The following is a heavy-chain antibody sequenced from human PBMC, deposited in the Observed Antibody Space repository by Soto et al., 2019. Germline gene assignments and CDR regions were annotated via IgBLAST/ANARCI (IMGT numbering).Heavy chain of an antibody. CDR1: AGSITSGDYY. CDR2: IYYSGST. CDR3: ARDHKYCTSTSCYRAAFDY. J-gene: IGHJ4*02. Sequence: SETLSLTCTASAGSITSGDYYWTWIRQPPGKGLEWIGYIYYSGSTFYNPSLKSRVTISLDTSKSQFSLKLSSVTAADTAVYYCARDHKYCTSTSCYRAAFDYWGQGTLVTVSS. V-gene: IGHV4-30-4*01. D-gene: IGHD2-2*01.